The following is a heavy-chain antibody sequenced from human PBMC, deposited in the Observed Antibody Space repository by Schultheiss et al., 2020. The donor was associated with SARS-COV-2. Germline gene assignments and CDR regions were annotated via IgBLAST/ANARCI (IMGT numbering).Heavy chain of an antibody. CDR2: ISSSGSTI. V-gene: IGHV3-11*04. Sequence: GGSLRLSCAASGFTFSDYYMSWIRQAPGKGLEWVSYISSSGSTIYYADSVKGRFTISRDNAKNSLYLQMNSLRADDTAVIYCAKSRLLYYYYGMDVWGQGTTVTVSS. D-gene: IGHD2/OR15-2a*01. CDR1: GFTFSDYY. CDR3: AKSRLLYYYYGMDV. J-gene: IGHJ6*02.